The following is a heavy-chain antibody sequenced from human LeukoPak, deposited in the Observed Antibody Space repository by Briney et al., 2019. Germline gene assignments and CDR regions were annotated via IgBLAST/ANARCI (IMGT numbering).Heavy chain of an antibody. V-gene: IGHV4-39*07. CDR2: IYYSGST. CDR3: ARLGSGYYLEYNWFDP. J-gene: IGHJ5*02. Sequence: PSETLSLTCTVSGGSISSSSYYWGWIRQPPGKGLEWIGSIYYSGSTYYNPSLKSRVTISVDTSKNQFSLKLSSVTAADTAVYYCARLGSGYYLEYNWFDPWGQGTLVTVSS. CDR1: GGSISSSSYY. D-gene: IGHD3-22*01.